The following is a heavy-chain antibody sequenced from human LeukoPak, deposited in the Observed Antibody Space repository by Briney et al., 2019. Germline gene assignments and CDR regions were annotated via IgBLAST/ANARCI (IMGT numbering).Heavy chain of an antibody. CDR1: GFTFSSYG. V-gene: IGHV3-30*18. D-gene: IGHD5-18*01. CDR3: AKEGYNYGPDSPGYFDY. CDR2: ISYDGSNK. J-gene: IGHJ4*02. Sequence: GRSLRLSCAASGFTFSSYGMHWVRQAPGKGLEWVAVISYDGSNKYYADSVKGRFTISSDNSKNTLYLQMNSLRAEDTAVYYCAKEGYNYGPDSPGYFDYWGQGTLVTVSS.